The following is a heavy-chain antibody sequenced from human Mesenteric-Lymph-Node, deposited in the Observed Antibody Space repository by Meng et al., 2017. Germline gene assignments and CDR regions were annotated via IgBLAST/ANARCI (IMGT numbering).Heavy chain of an antibody. CDR3: SAASSFDM. CDR2: ISYDGSNK. V-gene: IGHV3-30*03. Sequence: GESLKISCAASGFTYSNAWMSWVRQAPGKGLEWVAVISYDGSNKHYADSVKGRFTISRDNSQNTLFLQMNSLRADDTAVYYCSAASSFDMWGLGTKVTVSS. D-gene: IGHD1-26*01. CDR1: GFTYSNAW. J-gene: IGHJ3*02.